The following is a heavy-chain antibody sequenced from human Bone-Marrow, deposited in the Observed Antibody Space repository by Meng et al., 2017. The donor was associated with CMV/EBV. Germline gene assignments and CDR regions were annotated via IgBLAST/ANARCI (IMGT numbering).Heavy chain of an antibody. CDR1: GFTFSHYA. Sequence: GGSLTLSCAASGFTFSHYAMTWVRQAPGKGLEWVSSFSGSGGHTYYADSVKGRFTISRDDSTSPRYRQMKSLRVEDTAIDYCAKDFSVEPQLGYGMNVWGQGTLVTVSS. CDR3: AKDFSVEPQLGYGMNV. V-gene: IGHV3-23*01. CDR2: FSGSGGHT. J-gene: IGHJ6*02. D-gene: IGHD2-2*03.